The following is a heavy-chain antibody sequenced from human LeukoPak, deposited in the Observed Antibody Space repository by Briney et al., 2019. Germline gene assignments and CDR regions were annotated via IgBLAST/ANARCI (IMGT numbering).Heavy chain of an antibody. D-gene: IGHD3-10*01. V-gene: IGHV4-59*01. CDR2: IYYSGIT. J-gene: IGHJ5*02. CDR3: ARGPTMVRGVRTKWFDP. CDR1: GGSISGYY. Sequence: PSETLSLTCTVSGGSISGYYWSWFRQPPGKGLEWIGYIYYSGITNYNPSFKSRVTISVDTSKNQFSLNLNSVTAADTAVYYCARGPTMVRGVRTKWFDPWGQGTLVTVSS.